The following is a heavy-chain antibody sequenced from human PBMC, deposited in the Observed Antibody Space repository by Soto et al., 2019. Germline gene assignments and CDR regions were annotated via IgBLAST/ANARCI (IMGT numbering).Heavy chain of an antibody. Sequence: GASVKVSCKASGYTFTGYYMHWVRQAPGQGLEWMGWINPNSGGTNYAQKFQGRVTMTRDTSISTAYMELSRLRSDDTAVYYCARVSSRGTVNYFGYWGQGTLVTVSS. D-gene: IGHD4-4*01. CDR2: INPNSGGT. J-gene: IGHJ4*02. V-gene: IGHV1-2*02. CDR1: GYTFTGYY. CDR3: ARVSSRGTVNYFGY.